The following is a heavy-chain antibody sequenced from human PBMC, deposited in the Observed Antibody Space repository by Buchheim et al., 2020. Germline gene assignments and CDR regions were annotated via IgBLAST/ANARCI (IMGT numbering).Heavy chain of an antibody. Sequence: QLQLKESGSGLVKPSQTLSLTCAVSGGSISTGGYSWSWIRQPPGKGLEWIGYIYHSGYTSYNPSLKSRVTISVDGSTTQFSLKLSSVTAANTAVYYCVRGYFYDRSGSLVWGQGT. CDR1: GGSISTGGYS. CDR3: VRGYFYDRSGSLV. V-gene: IGHV4-30-2*01. CDR2: IYHSGYT. J-gene: IGHJ4*02. D-gene: IGHD3-22*01.